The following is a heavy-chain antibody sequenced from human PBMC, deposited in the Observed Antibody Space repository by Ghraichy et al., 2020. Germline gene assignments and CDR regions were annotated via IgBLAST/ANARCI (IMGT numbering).Heavy chain of an antibody. J-gene: IGHJ4*02. V-gene: IGHV4-34*01. Sequence: SETLSLTCAVYGGSFSGYYWSWIRQPPGKGLEWIGEINHSGSTNYNPSLKSRVTISVDTSKNQFSLKLSSVTAADTAVYYCAVADYYDILTGYPGDWGQGTLVTVSS. CDR3: AVADYYDILTGYPGD. D-gene: IGHD3-9*01. CDR1: GGSFSGYY. CDR2: INHSGST.